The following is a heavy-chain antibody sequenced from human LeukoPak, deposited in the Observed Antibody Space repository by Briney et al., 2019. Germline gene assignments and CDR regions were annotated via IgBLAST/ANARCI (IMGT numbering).Heavy chain of an antibody. CDR1: GGSISSGDYY. Sequence: SQTLSLTCTVSGGSISSGDYYWSWIRQPPGKGLEWIGYIYYSGSTNYNPSLKSRVTISVDTSKNQFSLKLSSVTAADTAVYYCARVGCSSTSCYDNWFDPWGQGTLVTVSS. D-gene: IGHD2-2*01. J-gene: IGHJ5*02. V-gene: IGHV4-30-4*08. CDR3: ARVGCSSTSCYDNWFDP. CDR2: IYYSGST.